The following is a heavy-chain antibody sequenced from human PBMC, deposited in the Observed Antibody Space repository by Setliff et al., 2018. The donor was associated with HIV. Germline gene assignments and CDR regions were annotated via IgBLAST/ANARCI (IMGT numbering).Heavy chain of an antibody. CDR1: GFNFSNAW. CDR2: VSGSGTNT. J-gene: IGHJ4*02. CDR3: ARDSASPLYSGIYYAISFFDY. V-gene: IGHV3-23*01. Sequence: PGGSLRLSCAASGFNFSNAWMNWVRQAPGKGLEWVSAVSGSGTNTYYADFVNGRFSISRDNSKNTLYLQMNTLRAEDTALYYCARDSASPLYSGIYYAISFFDYWGQGSLVTVSS. D-gene: IGHD1-26*01.